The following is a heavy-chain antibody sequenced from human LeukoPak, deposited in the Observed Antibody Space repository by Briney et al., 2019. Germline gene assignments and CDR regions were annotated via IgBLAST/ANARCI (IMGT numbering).Heavy chain of an antibody. CDR1: GFTFSSYA. V-gene: IGHV3-30*01. CDR2: ISYDGGNK. D-gene: IGHD2-15*01. CDR3: ARAPEYCSGGSCPSHYFDY. J-gene: IGHJ4*02. Sequence: PGGSLRLSCAASGFTFSSYAMHWVRQAPGKGLEWVAVISYDGGNKYYADSVKGRFTISRDNSKNTLYLQMNSLRAEDTAVYYCARAPEYCSGGSCPSHYFDYWGQGTLVTVSS.